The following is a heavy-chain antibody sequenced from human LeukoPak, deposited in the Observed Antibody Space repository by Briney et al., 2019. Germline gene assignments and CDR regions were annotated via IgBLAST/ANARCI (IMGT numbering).Heavy chain of an antibody. CDR2: INPNSGGT. D-gene: IGHD6-19*01. CDR3: ARDRISSGWSYYFDY. J-gene: IGHJ4*02. V-gene: IGHV1-2*02. CDR1: GYTFTGYY. Sequence: GASVKDSCKASGYTFTGYYMHWVRQAPGQGLEWMGWINPNSGGTNYAQKFQGRVTMTRDTSISTAYMELSRLRSDDTAVYYCARDRISSGWSYYFDYWGQGTLVTVSS.